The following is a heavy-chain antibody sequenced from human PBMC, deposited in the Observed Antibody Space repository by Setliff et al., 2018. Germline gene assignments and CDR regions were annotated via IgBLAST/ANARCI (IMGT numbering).Heavy chain of an antibody. V-gene: IGHV4-30-4*08. D-gene: IGHD1-26*01. J-gene: IGHJ3*01. Sequence: PSETLSLTCTVSGDSISSSDYFWSWIRQPPGKGLEWIAYIYHSGSAYYNPSLKSRVTMSVDTSKNQFSLHLTSVTAADTAVYYCAREVGTSTSSDAFDVWGQGMMVTVSS. CDR3: AREVGTSTSSDAFDV. CDR2: IYHSGSA. CDR1: GDSISSSDYF.